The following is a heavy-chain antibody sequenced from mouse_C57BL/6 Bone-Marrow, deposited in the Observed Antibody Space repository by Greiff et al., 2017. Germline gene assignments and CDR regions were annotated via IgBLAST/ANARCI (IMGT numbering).Heavy chain of an antibody. Sequence: VQLQQPGAELVRPGTSVKMSCKASGYTFTNYWIGWVKQRPGHGLEWIGDIYPGGGCTNYNEKFKSKATLTADKSSSTAYMQFSSLTSEDSAIYDGEGLEYSGSRYAMDYWGQGTSVTVS. CDR1: GYTFTNYW. D-gene: IGHD1-1*01. V-gene: IGHV1-63*01. CDR3: EGLEYSGSRYAMDY. J-gene: IGHJ4*01. CDR2: IYPGGGCT.